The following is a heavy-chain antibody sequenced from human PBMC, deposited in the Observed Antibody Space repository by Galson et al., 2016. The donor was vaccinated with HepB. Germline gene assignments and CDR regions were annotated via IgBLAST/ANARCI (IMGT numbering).Heavy chain of an antibody. Sequence: SETLSLTCAVYGGSFSGYYWSWIRQPPGRGLEWIGEINHSGSTNYHPSLKSRITISVDTSKNQFSLKLSSVTAADTAVYYCARVIRTNVLRFLEWLFYFDYWGQGTLVTVSS. D-gene: IGHD3-3*01. CDR1: GGSFSGYY. CDR2: INHSGST. CDR3: ARVIRTNVLRFLEWLFYFDY. J-gene: IGHJ4*02. V-gene: IGHV4-34*01.